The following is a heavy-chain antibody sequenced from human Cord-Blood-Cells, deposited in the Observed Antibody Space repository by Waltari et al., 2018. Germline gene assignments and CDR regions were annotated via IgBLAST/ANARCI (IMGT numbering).Heavy chain of an antibody. CDR1: GFTFSSYA. Sequence: QVQLVESGGGVVQPGRSLRLSRAASGFTFSSYAMHWVRQAPGKGLEWVAVISYDGSNKYYADSVKGRFTISRDNSKNTLYLQMNSLRAEDTAVYYCARVPGYYDYVWGSLPDYWGQGTLVTVSS. CDR2: ISYDGSNK. D-gene: IGHD3-16*01. J-gene: IGHJ4*02. CDR3: ARVPGYYDYVWGSLPDY. V-gene: IGHV3-30*04.